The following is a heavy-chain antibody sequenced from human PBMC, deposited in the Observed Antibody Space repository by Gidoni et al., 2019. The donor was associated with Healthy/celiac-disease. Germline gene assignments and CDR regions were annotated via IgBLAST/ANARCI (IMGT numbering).Heavy chain of an antibody. V-gene: IGHV4-31*03. CDR1: GGSISRGGYY. J-gene: IGHJ5*02. CDR2: IYYSGST. Sequence: QVQLQESGPGLVKPSQTLSLTCTVSGGSISRGGYYWSWIRQHPGKGLEWIGYIYYSGSTYYNPSLKSRVTISVDTSKNQFSLKLSSVTAADTAVYYCARSYYYDSIPEGWFDPWGQGTLVTVSS. CDR3: ARSYYYDSIPEGWFDP. D-gene: IGHD3-22*01.